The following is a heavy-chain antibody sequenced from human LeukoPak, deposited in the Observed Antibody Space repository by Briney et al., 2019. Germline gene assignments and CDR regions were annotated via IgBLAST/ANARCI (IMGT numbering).Heavy chain of an antibody. CDR3: ARGSSSWYYFDY. Sequence: PGGSLRLSCAASGFTLRNYAMSWVRQAPGKGLEWVSAFSGSGVSTHYADSVKGRFTISRDNSKNTLYLQMNSLTAEDTAVYYCARGSSSWYYFDYWGQGTLVTVSS. CDR2: FSGSGVST. J-gene: IGHJ4*02. CDR1: GFTLRNYA. D-gene: IGHD6-13*01. V-gene: IGHV3-23*01.